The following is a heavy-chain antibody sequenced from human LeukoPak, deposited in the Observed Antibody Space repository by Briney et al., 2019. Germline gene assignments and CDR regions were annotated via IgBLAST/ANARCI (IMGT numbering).Heavy chain of an antibody. J-gene: IGHJ4*02. CDR2: ISRSGGTT. D-gene: IGHD2-2*01. CDR3: AKAYCSSTSCYDDH. V-gene: IGHV3-23*01. CDR1: GFTFSDYY. Sequence: GGSLRLSCAASGFTFSDYYMSWIRQAPGKGLESVSTISRSGGTTYYAASVKGRFTVSRDNSKNTLYLQMNSLRAEDTAVYYCAKAYCSSTSCYDDHWGQGTLVTVSS.